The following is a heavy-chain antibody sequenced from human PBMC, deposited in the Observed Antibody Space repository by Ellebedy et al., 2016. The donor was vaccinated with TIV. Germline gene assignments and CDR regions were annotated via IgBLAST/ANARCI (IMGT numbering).Heavy chain of an antibody. Sequence: GESLKISCAASGFTFSTYTMNWVRQAPGKGLEWLSSISSSRSYIYYADSVKGRFTISRDNAKNSLYLQMNSLRAEDTAVYYCARDLSTRSGFDIWGQGTMVTVSS. CDR3: ARDLSTRSGFDI. J-gene: IGHJ3*02. V-gene: IGHV3-21*01. CDR2: ISSSRSYI. CDR1: GFTFSTYT. D-gene: IGHD3-3*01.